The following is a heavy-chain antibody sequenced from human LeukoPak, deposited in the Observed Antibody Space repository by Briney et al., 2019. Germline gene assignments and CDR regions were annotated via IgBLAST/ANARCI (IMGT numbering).Heavy chain of an antibody. Sequence: GGSLRLSCAASGFTFSSYEMNWVRQAPGKGLEWVSYISSSGSTIYYADSVKGRFTISRDNAKNSLYLQMNSLRAEDTAVYYCARAVELGDWFDPWGQGTLVTVSS. V-gene: IGHV3-48*03. CDR2: ISSSGSTI. CDR3: ARAVELGDWFDP. D-gene: IGHD3-3*02. CDR1: GFTFSSYE. J-gene: IGHJ5*02.